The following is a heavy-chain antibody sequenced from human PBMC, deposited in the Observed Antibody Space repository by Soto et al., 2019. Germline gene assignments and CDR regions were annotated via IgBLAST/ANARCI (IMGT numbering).Heavy chain of an antibody. V-gene: IGHV3-23*01. J-gene: IGHJ5*02. CDR1: GFTFSSCA. CDR3: AKDIYGFWSAQNWSDP. D-gene: IGHD3-3*01. Sequence: EGSLRLSWAVSGFTFSSCAMTWVRQAPGKGLEWVSTISGSGGRTYYADSVKGRFTISRDNSKNTLYLQMNSLRAEDTAVYYCAKDIYGFWSAQNWSDPWGQGTLVTVSS. CDR2: ISGSGGRT.